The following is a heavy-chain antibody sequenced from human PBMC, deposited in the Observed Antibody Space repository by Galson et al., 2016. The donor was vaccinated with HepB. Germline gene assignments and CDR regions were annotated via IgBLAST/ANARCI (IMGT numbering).Heavy chain of an antibody. V-gene: IGHV4-59*01. J-gene: IGHJ4*03. CDR1: GGSISSYF. CDR2: IYKSGST. D-gene: IGHD2-21*02. Sequence: SETLSLTCSLSGGSISSYFWSWIRQTPGKGLEWIGCIYKSGSTNYSPSLNGRVTLSVDTSKNQFSLKLGSVTAADTAVYYCARGVTGTPYFDFWGQGTTVTVSS. CDR3: ARGVTGTPYFDF.